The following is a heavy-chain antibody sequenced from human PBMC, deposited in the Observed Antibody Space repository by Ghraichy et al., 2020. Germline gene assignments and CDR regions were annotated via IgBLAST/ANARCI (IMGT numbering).Heavy chain of an antibody. CDR1: GGSIISYY. V-gene: IGHV4-4*07. CDR3: ARGTGYSSSWYSLRLVSAFGY. D-gene: IGHD6-13*01. CDR2: IYTSGST. Sequence: SETLSLTCTVSGGSIISYYCSWIRQPAGKGLEWIGRIYTSGSTNYNPSPKSRVTMSVDTSKNQFSLKLSSVTAADTAVYYCARGTGYSSSWYSLRLVSAFGYWGQGHLLTVSP. J-gene: IGHJ4*02.